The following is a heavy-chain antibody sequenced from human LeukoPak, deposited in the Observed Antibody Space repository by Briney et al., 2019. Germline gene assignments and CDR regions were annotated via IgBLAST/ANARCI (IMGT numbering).Heavy chain of an antibody. CDR1: GYTFSNYA. V-gene: IGHV1-18*01. Sequence: GSVKVSCTASGYTFSNYAINWVRQAPGQGLEWLGWISVHNGNTNSAQKLQGRVTMTIDISTSTVYMELSSLRSEDTAVYYCARHEGQWLALDYWGQGTLVTVSS. CDR2: ISVHNGNT. J-gene: IGHJ4*02. CDR3: ARHEGQWLALDY. D-gene: IGHD6-19*01.